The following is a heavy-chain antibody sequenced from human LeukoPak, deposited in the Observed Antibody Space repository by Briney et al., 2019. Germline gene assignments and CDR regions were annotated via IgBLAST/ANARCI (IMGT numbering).Heavy chain of an antibody. J-gene: IGHJ4*02. CDR2: IGLSSGAR. D-gene: IGHD5-18*01. V-gene: IGHV3-48*04. CDR1: GFTFSDYS. Sequence: PGGSLRLSRAASGFTFSDYSMNWVRQAPGKGLEWLSYIGLSSGARYYADSVKGRFSISSDNAKNSLSLQMNSLRADDTAVYYCARDHNYAFDYWGQGILVTVSS. CDR3: ARDHNYAFDY.